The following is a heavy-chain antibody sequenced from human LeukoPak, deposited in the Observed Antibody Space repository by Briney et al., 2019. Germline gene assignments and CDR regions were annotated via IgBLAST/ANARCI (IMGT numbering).Heavy chain of an antibody. J-gene: IGHJ5*02. CDR2: INHSGST. CDR1: GGSFSGYY. CDR3: ARSLRYCDWSTPLNNKNWFDP. D-gene: IGHD3-9*01. V-gene: IGHV4-34*01. Sequence: PSETLSLTCAVSGGSFSGYYWSWIRQPPGKGLEWIGEINHSGSTNYNPSLKSRVTISVDTYKNQFSLKLSSVTAADTAVYYCARSLRYCDWSTPLNNKNWFDPWGQGTLVTVSS.